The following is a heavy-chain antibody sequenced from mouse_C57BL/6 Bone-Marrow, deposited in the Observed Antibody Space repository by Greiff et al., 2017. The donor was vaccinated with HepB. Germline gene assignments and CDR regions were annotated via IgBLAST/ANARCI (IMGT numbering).Heavy chain of an antibody. J-gene: IGHJ1*03. V-gene: IGHV1-63*01. Sequence: QVQLQQSGAELVRPGTSVKMSCKASGYTFTNYWIGWAKQRPGHGLEWIGDIYPGGGYTNYNEKFKGKATLTADKSSSTAYMQFSSLTSADSAIYYCARYHYYYGSPLDVWGTGTTVTVSS. CDR2: IYPGGGYT. CDR1: GYTFTNYW. CDR3: ARYHYYYGSPLDV. D-gene: IGHD1-1*01.